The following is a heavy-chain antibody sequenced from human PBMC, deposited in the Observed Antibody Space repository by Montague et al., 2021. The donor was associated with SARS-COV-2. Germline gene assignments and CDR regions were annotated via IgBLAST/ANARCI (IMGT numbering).Heavy chain of an antibody. CDR3: ARSHASGYRADASDI. CDR1: GDSISSGNFH. CDR2: IYISGIT. D-gene: IGHD3-9*01. Sequence: TLSLTCTVSGDSISSGNFHWSWIRQPAGEGPEWIGRIYISGITYYNPSLKSRVTISLDTSKNQFSLKLTSVTAADMAVYYCARSHASGYRADASDIWGQGTMVTVSS. J-gene: IGHJ3*02. V-gene: IGHV4-61*02.